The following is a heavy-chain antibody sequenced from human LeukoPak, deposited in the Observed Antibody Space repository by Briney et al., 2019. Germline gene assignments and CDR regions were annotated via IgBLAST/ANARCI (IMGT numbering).Heavy chain of an antibody. CDR1: GGSISSSSYY. Sequence: SETLSLTCTVSGGSISSSSYYWGWIRQPPGKGLEWIGSIYYSGSTYCNPSLKSRVTISVDTSKNQFSLKLNSVTAADTAVYYCARGGSSSWYYYYGMDVWGQGTTVTVPS. CDR3: ARGGSSSWYYYYGMDV. J-gene: IGHJ6*02. V-gene: IGHV4-39*01. D-gene: IGHD6-13*01. CDR2: IYYSGST.